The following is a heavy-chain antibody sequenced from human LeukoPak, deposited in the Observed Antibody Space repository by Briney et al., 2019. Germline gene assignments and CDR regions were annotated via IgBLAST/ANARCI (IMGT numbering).Heavy chain of an antibody. CDR2: IKQDGSEK. Sequence: GGSLRLSCAASGFTFSSYWMSWVRQAPGKGLEWVANIKQDGSEKYYVDSVKGRFTISRDNAKNSLYLQMNSLRAEDTAVYHCARSGIRAVAGRGFDYWGQGTLVTVSS. CDR3: ARSGIRAVAGRGFDY. D-gene: IGHD6-19*01. J-gene: IGHJ4*02. CDR1: GFTFSSYW. V-gene: IGHV3-7*01.